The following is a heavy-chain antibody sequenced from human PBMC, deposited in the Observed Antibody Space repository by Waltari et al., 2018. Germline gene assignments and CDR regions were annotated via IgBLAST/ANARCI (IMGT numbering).Heavy chain of an antibody. V-gene: IGHV3-74*01. CDR2: ISSDGNTT. Sequence: EVQLVKSGGGLVQPGGSLRLYCEASGFTYSSYWRHWVRQTPGKGLVLVSRISSDGNTTTYADSVKGRLTISRDNAKNTLYLQMNSLRAEDTALYYCARVEYTYGPYCFDSWGQGTPVTVSS. CDR1: GFTYSSYW. CDR3: ARVEYTYGPYCFDS. J-gene: IGHJ4*02. D-gene: IGHD5-18*01.